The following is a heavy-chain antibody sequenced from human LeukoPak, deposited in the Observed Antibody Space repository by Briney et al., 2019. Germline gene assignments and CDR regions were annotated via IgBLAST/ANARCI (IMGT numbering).Heavy chain of an antibody. Sequence: GRSLRLSCAASGFTFSTYGMHWVRQAPGKGLEWVAVLSRDGTNKYYADSVKGRFTISRDNSKNTLYLQMNSLRAEDTAVYYCASGFLRNWYYLGDYWGQGTLVTVSS. D-gene: IGHD3-16*01. CDR2: LSRDGTNK. V-gene: IGHV3-30*03. J-gene: IGHJ4*02. CDR1: GFTFSTYG. CDR3: ASGFLRNWYYLGDY.